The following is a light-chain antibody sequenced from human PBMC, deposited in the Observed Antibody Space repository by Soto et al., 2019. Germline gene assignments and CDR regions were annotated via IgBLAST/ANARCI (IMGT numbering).Light chain of an antibody. CDR2: AAS. CDR3: QQLNDYPTAT. CDR1: QGISSW. J-gene: IGKJ4*01. V-gene: IGKV1-12*01. Sequence: DIKMTHLPSPLIASEGGRVTITCRASQGISSWLAWYQQKPGKAPKLLIYAASSLQSGVPSRFSGSGSGTEFTLTISSLQPEDFATYYCQQLNDYPTATFGGGTKGDIK.